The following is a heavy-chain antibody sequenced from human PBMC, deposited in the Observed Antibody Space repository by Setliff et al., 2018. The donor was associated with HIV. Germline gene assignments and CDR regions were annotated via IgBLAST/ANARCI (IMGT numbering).Heavy chain of an antibody. D-gene: IGHD3-10*01. CDR3: ARAMNYYGSGSYYKYYFDY. J-gene: IGHJ4*02. V-gene: IGHV4-61*01. CDR1: GYFISSSYS. CDR2: IHSYGST. Sequence: PSETLSLTCGVSGYFISSSYSWSWIRQSPGKRLEWIGYIHSYGSTDYNPSLESRVTISVDTSKNQLSLKLSSVTAADTAVYYCARAMNYYGSGSYYKYYFDYWGQGTLVTVSS.